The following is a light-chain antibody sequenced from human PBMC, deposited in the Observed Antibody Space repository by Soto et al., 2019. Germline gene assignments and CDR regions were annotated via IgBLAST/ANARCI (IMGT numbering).Light chain of an antibody. J-gene: IGLJ1*01. CDR1: TGPVTTGHY. Sequence: QAVGTQEPSLTVSPGGKVILTCGSTTGPVTTGHYPYWFQQKPGQAPRPLVYDTANIFSWTPVRFSGSLVGGKAALTLSGAQPEDEAEYYCLLSYRGAYVFGPGTKGTVL. CDR3: LLSYRGAYV. V-gene: IGLV7-46*01. CDR2: DTA.